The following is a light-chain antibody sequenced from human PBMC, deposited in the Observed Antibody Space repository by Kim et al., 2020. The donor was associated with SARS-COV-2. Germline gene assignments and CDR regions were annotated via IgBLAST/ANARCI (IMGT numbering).Light chain of an antibody. V-gene: IGKV1-27*01. CDR2: GAS. Sequence: DIQMTQSPSALSASVGDRDTITCRASQDISNSLAWYQQKPGKVPKLLIYGASTLQSGVPSRFSGSGSGTDFTLTISGLQPEDVASYYCQKYNNDPRTFGQGTKVDIK. CDR3: QKYNNDPRT. J-gene: IGKJ1*01. CDR1: QDISNS.